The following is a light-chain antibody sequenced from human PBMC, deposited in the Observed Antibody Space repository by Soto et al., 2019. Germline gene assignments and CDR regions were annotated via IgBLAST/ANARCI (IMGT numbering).Light chain of an antibody. CDR1: QSVSSNY. Sequence: ETVLTQSPGTLSLSPGERATLSCRASQSVSSNYVAWFQQKPGQPPRLLIYGASSRATGIPDRLSGTGSVTDFTLTINSLEPEDFAVYYCQQYGNSPFTFGGGTKVEI. CDR3: QQYGNSPFT. CDR2: GAS. V-gene: IGKV3-20*01. J-gene: IGKJ4*01.